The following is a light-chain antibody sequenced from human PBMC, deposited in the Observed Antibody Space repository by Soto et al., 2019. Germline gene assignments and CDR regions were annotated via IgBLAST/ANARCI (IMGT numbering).Light chain of an antibody. Sequence: QSVLTQPPSASGTPGQRVTISCSGSSSNIGSNTVKWYQQLSGTAPKLLIYSNDQRPSGVPDRVSGSRSGTSASLAISGLQSEDEADYYCAAWDDSLNGYVFGLGTKVTVL. J-gene: IGLJ1*01. V-gene: IGLV1-44*01. CDR2: SND. CDR3: AAWDDSLNGYV. CDR1: SSNIGSNT.